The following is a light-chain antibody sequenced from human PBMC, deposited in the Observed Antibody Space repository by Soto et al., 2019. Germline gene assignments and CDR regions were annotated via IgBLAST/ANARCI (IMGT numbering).Light chain of an antibody. CDR2: GAS. CDR3: QHYNNWPT. Sequence: EIAVTQPPATRSASPGRTATLSCRGIPRVSSNLAWYQQKPGQAPRLLISGASTRATGIPAKFSGSGSGTEFTLTISSLQSEDLAVYYCQHYNNWPTFGQGTKV. J-gene: IGKJ1*01. CDR1: PRVSSN. V-gene: IGKV3-15*01.